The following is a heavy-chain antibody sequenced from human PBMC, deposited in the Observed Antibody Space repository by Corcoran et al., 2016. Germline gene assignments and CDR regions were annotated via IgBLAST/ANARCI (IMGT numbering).Heavy chain of an antibody. CDR3: AGCGVVNHFDY. V-gene: IGHV1-2*02. J-gene: IGHJ4*02. D-gene: IGHD3-3*01. CDR1: GYTFTGYY. CDR2: INPNSGGT. Sequence: QVQLVQSGADVKKPGASVKVSCKASGYTFTGYYMHWVRQAPGQGLEWLGWINPNSGGTNYAQEFQGRVTMTRDTSISTAYMELSRLRSDDTAVYYCAGCGVVNHFDYWGQGTLVTVSS.